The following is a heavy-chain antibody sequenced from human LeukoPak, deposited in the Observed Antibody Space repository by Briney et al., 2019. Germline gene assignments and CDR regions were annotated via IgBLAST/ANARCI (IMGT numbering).Heavy chain of an antibody. CDR1: GGTFSSYV. J-gene: IGHJ4*02. CDR2: IVPIFGSA. D-gene: IGHD4-23*01. CDR3: ARVGDYGANSAMVMTP. V-gene: IGHV1-69*06. Sequence: ASVKVSCKASGGTFSSYVFTWVRQAPGQGLEWMGQIVPIFGSANYAQKFQGRVTITADKSTNTVYMEVSRLTSEDTAVYYCARVGDYGANSAMVMTPWGQGTLVTVSS.